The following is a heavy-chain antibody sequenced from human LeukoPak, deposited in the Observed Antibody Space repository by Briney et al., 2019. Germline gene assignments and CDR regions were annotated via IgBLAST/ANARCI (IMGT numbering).Heavy chain of an antibody. J-gene: IGHJ3*01. CDR1: GFTFSTYA. V-gene: IGHV3-64*01. D-gene: IGHD2-15*01. CDR3: TRDIGRLRGDAFDF. CDR2: ISGNGRST. Sequence: GGSLRLSCTASGFTFSTYATHWVRQAPGKGLEYVSGISGNGRSTFYGSSVKGRFAVSRDNSKDTLYLQMGSLGAEDMAVYYCTRDIGRLRGDAFDFWGQGTMVTVSS.